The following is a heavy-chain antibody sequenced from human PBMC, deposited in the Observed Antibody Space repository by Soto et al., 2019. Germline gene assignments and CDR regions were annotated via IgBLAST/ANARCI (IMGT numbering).Heavy chain of an antibody. J-gene: IGHJ3*02. CDR2: IYYSGST. Sequence: SETLSLTCAVYGGSFSGFYLGWIRQPPGKGLEWIGSIYYSGSTYYNPSLRSRVTISADTSKNQFSLKLSSVTAADTAAYYCARHPITMIVEGDFDIWGQGTMVTVSS. CDR3: ARHPITMIVEGDFDI. V-gene: IGHV4-39*01. CDR1: GGSFSGFY. D-gene: IGHD3-22*01.